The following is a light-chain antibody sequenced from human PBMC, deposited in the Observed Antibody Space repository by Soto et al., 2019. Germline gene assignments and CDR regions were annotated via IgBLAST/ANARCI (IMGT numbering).Light chain of an antibody. CDR3: SSYTSYTSYV. J-gene: IGLJ1*01. CDR1: SSDVGGYKY. Sequence: QSALTQPASVSGSPGQSIAISCTGTSSDVGGYKYVSWYQQYPGKAPKLMIYDVSNRPSGVPDRFSGSKSGNTASLTISGLQSEGEADYYCSSYTSYTSYVFGTGTKVTV. CDR2: DVS. V-gene: IGLV2-14*01.